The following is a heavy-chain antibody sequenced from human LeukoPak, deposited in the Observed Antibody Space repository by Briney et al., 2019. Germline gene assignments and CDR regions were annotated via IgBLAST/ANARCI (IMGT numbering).Heavy chain of an antibody. CDR2: INPNSGAT. CDR3: ARDGYCRGSSCPFQH. D-gene: IGHD2-2*03. CDR1: GYTFIAYY. V-gene: IGHV1-2*02. Sequence: ASVKVSCKASGYTFIAYYMFWVRQAPGQGLEWMGWINPNSGATGHAQKFQDRVTMTRDTSISTSYMEVTGLRSDDTAVYFCARDGYCRGSSCPFQHWGQGTMVTVSS. J-gene: IGHJ1*01.